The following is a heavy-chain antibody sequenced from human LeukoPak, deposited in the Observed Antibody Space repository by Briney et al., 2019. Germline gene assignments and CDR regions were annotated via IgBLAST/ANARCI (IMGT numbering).Heavy chain of an antibody. CDR1: GGSISSGGYY. CDR2: IYFSGST. CDR3: ARDLNWNDAY. Sequence: SQTLSLTCAVSGGSISSGGYYWSWIRQHPGKGLEWIGYIYFSGSTYYNPSLKSRVSMSVDTSKNQFSLKLRSVTAADTAVYYCARDLNWNDAYWGQGTLVTVSS. J-gene: IGHJ4*02. D-gene: IGHD1-1*01. V-gene: IGHV4-31*11.